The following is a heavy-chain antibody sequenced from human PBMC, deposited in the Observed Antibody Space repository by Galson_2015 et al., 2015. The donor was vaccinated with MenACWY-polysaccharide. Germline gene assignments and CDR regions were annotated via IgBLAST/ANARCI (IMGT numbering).Heavy chain of an antibody. D-gene: IGHD2-2*01. Sequence: SLRLSCAASGFSFSTYWMHWVRQAPGKGLVWVSVINSDGSGTTYADSVKGRFTISRDNAKNTLYLQMNSLRAEDTAVYYCWVYCSSTSCYSAIPSGGQGTLVTVSS. CDR2: INSDGSGT. J-gene: IGHJ4*02. CDR3: WVYCSSTSCYSAIPS. CDR1: GFSFSTYW. V-gene: IGHV3-74*01.